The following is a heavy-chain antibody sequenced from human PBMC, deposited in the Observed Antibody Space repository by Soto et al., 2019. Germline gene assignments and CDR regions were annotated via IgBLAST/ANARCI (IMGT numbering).Heavy chain of an antibody. CDR2: IYYSGST. D-gene: IGHD3-10*02. J-gene: IGHJ3*02. V-gene: IGHV4-31*03. CDR3: ARRVVRGVIRDDAFDI. CDR1: GGSISSGGYY. Sequence: QVQLQESGPGLVKPSQTLSLTCTVSGGSISSGGYYWSWIRQHPGKGLEWIGYIYYSGSTYYNPSLKSRVTISVDTSKNQFSLKLSSVTAADTAVYYCARRVVRGVIRDDAFDIWGQGTMVTVSS.